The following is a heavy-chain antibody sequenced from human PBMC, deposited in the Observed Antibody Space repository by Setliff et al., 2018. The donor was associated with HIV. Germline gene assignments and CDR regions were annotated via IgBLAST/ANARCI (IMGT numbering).Heavy chain of an antibody. J-gene: IGHJ4*02. CDR3: VTSSSWSSRLNF. CDR1: GGSFSGYY. CDR2: INHSGST. D-gene: IGHD2-2*01. V-gene: IGHV4-34*01. Sequence: LSLTCAVYGGSFSGYYWSWIRQPPGKGLEWIGEINHSGSTHYNPSLKRRVTISVVTSKNQSSLKLTSVTAADTAVYYCVTSSSWSSRLNFWGPGMLVTVSS.